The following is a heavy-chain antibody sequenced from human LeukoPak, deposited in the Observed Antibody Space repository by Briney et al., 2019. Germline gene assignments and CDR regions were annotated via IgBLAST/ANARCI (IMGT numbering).Heavy chain of an antibody. V-gene: IGHV3-11*01. CDR1: GFTFSDYY. CDR3: ARAFGVAAADPFDS. J-gene: IGHJ4*02. CDR2: ISSSGSTI. D-gene: IGHD6-13*01. Sequence: GGSLRLSCAASGFTFSDYYMSWIRQAPGKGLEWVSYISSSGSTIYYADSVKGRFTISRDNAKNSLYLQMNSLRAEDTAVYYCARAFGVAAADPFDSWGQGTLVTVSS.